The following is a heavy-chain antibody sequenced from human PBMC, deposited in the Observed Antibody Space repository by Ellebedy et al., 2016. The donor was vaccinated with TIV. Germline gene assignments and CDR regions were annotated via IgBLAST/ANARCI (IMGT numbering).Heavy chain of an antibody. J-gene: IGHJ3*02. CDR1: GFSVSSNY. Sequence: GGSLRLSCAASGFSVSSNYMTWIRQAPGKGLEWVSVIYSGGNTYYADSVKGRFTISRDNSKNTLYLQMNSLRAEDTAVYYCARAVPLRGYSYGTHDAFDIWGQGTMITVSS. CDR2: IYSGGNT. V-gene: IGHV3-53*01. D-gene: IGHD5-18*01. CDR3: ARAVPLRGYSYGTHDAFDI.